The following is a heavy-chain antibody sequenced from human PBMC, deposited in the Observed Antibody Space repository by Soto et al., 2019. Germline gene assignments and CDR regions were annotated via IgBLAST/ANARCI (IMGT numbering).Heavy chain of an antibody. D-gene: IGHD3-3*01. CDR2: IIPIFGTA. Sequence: SVKVSCKASGGTFSSYAISWVRQAPGQGLEWMGGIIPIFGTANYAQKFQGRVTITADESTSTAYMELSSLRSEDTAVYYCARGHYDFWSGSSENYYYGMDVWGQGTTVTVSS. V-gene: IGHV1-69*13. CDR3: ARGHYDFWSGSSENYYYGMDV. J-gene: IGHJ6*02. CDR1: GGTFSSYA.